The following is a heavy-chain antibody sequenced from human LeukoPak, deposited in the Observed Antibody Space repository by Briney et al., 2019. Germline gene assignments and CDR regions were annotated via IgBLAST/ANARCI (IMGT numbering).Heavy chain of an antibody. CDR2: IKEDGSEK. V-gene: IGHV3-7*01. CDR1: GFSLSGYW. J-gene: IGHJ4*02. D-gene: IGHD2-8*01. Sequence: PGGSLRLSCAASGFSLSGYWMSWVRQAPGKGLEWVANIKEDGSEKTYVDSVKGRFTISRDNAKNSVYLQMNSLRVEDTAVYYCAAAPNSKYFDYWGQGNLVTVS. CDR3: AAAPNSKYFDY.